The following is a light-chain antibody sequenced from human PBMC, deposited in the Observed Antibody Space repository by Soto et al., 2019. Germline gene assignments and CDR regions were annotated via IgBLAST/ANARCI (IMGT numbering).Light chain of an antibody. J-gene: IGKJ1*01. CDR1: QDIRNY. Sequence: DIQMTQSPSSLSASIGDRVTITCRASQDIRNYLAWYQQKPGKVPNLLIYPASTVQSGVPSRFSGSGFGTEFTHTISSLQPEDAAASYCQKYDGAPWTFGQGTKVEI. V-gene: IGKV1-27*01. CDR2: PAS. CDR3: QKYDGAPWT.